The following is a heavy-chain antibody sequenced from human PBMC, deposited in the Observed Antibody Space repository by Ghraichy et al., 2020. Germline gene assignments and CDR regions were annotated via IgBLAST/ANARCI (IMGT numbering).Heavy chain of an antibody. D-gene: IGHD3-16*01. CDR3: AKEARGGIMITFGGAYYFDY. CDR2: ISGSGGST. CDR1: GFTFSSYA. Sequence: GGSLRLSCAASGFTFSSYAMSWVRQAPGKGLEWVSAISGSGGSTYYADSVKGRFTISRDNSKNTLYLQMNSLRAEDTAVYYCAKEARGGIMITFGGAYYFDYWGQGTLVTVSS. J-gene: IGHJ4*02. V-gene: IGHV3-23*01.